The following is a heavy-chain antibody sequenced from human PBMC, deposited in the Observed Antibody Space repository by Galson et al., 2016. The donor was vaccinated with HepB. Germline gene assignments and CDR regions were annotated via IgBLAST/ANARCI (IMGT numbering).Heavy chain of an antibody. V-gene: IGHV3-21*01. Sequence: SLRLSCAASGFSFSTHSMDWVRQAPGKGLEWVSYISSSSSYISYADSVKGRFTISRDSATRSVHLQMCSLRAEDTAVYYCAKYGGDAAFFQNWGQGILVTVSS. J-gene: IGHJ4*02. D-gene: IGHD2-21*02. CDR3: AKYGGDAAFFQN. CDR1: GFSFSTHS. CDR2: ISSSSSYI.